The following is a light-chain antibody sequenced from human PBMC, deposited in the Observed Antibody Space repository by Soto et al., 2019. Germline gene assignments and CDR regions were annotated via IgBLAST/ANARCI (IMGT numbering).Light chain of an antibody. CDR2: DVS. V-gene: IGLV2-14*01. CDR3: SSYTTSNTRQIV. Sequence: QSVLPQPASVSGSPGQSITISCTGTSSDVGGYNYVSWYQQHPGKAPKFMIYDVSNRPSGVSNRFSGSKSGNTASPTISGLQAEDEADYYCSSYTTSNTRQIVFGTGTKVTVL. J-gene: IGLJ1*01. CDR1: SSDVGGYNY.